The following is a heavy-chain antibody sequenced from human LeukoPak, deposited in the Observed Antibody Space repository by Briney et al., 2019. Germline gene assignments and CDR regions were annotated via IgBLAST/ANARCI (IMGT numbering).Heavy chain of an antibody. CDR3: ARVKIFYDILTGYYKDY. V-gene: IGHV3-11*04. J-gene: IGHJ4*02. CDR1: GFTFSDYY. CDR2: IAGSGSNI. Sequence: GGSLRLSCAASGFTFSDYYMTWIRQAPGKGLEWVSYIAGSGSNIQYADSVKGRFTISRDNAKNSLYLQMNSLRAEDTAVYYCARVKIFYDILTGYYKDYWGQGTLVTVSS. D-gene: IGHD3-9*01.